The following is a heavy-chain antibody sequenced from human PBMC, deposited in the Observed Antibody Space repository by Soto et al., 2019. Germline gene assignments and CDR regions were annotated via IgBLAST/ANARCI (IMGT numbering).Heavy chain of an antibody. CDR1: GGSISSGDYY. V-gene: IGHV4-30-4*01. J-gene: IGHJ4*02. CDR2: IYYSGST. D-gene: IGHD3-22*01. CDR3: ARDYIAYYDSSGYYLDYFDY. Sequence: SETLSLTCTVTGGSISSGDYYWSWIRQPPGKGLEWIGYIYYSGSTYYNPSLKSRVTISVDTSKNQFSLKLSSVTAADTAVYYCARDYIAYYDSSGYYLDYFDYWGQGTLVTVSS.